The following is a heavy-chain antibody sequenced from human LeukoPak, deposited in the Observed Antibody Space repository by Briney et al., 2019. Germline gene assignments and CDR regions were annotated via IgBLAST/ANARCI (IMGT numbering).Heavy chain of an antibody. D-gene: IGHD2-2*01. CDR3: AKQFDCSSTSCSSYFQH. J-gene: IGHJ1*01. Sequence: PGGSLRLSCAASGFTFSSYAMSWVRQAPGKGLEWVPAISGSGGSTYYADSVKGRFTIPRDNSKNTLYLQMNSLRAEDTAVYYCAKQFDCSSTSCSSYFQHWGQGTLVTVSS. V-gene: IGHV3-23*01. CDR1: GFTFSSYA. CDR2: ISGSGGST.